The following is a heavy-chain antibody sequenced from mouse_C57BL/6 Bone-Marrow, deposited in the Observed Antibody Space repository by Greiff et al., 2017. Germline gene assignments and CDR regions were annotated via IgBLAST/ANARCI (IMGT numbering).Heavy chain of an antibody. D-gene: IGHD4-1*01. CDR2: IYPTSGRT. CDR1: GYTFTSYW. CDR3: ARSGPLGRSFDY. V-gene: IGHV1-55*01. Sequence: QVQLQQPGAELVKPGASVKMSCKASGYTFTSYWITWVKQRPGQGLEWIGDIYPTSGRTNYNEKFKSKATLTVDTSSNTAYMQLSSLTSEDSAVFYCARSGPLGRSFDYWGQGTTLTVSS. J-gene: IGHJ2*01.